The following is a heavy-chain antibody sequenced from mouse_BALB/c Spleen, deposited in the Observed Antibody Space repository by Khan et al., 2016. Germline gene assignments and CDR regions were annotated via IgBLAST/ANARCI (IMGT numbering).Heavy chain of an antibody. V-gene: IGHV1-80*01. CDR2: IYPGDGDT. D-gene: IGHD2-14*01. Sequence: QVQLKQSGAELVRPGSSVKISCKASGYAFSSYWMNWVKQRPGQGLEWIGQIYPGDGDTHYNGKFKCKATLTADKSSSTAYMQLSRLTSEDSAVYFWAGGTPLAYGGQGTLVTVSA. CDR1: GYAFSSYW. CDR3: AGGTPLAY. J-gene: IGHJ3*01.